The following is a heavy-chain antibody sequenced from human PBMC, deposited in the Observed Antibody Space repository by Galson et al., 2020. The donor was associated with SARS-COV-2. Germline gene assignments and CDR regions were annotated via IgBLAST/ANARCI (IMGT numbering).Heavy chain of an antibody. D-gene: IGHD3-10*01. CDR1: GFTFDDYA. CDR2: ISWDSSRV. Sequence: GGSLRLSCAASGFTFDDYAMHWVRQAPGKGLEWVSSISWDSSRVGYGDSVKGRFTISRDNAKNSLYLQMNSLRPEDTAFYYCAKGSQGYYAGDTRGDWFDPWGQGTLVTVSS. V-gene: IGHV3-9*01. CDR3: AKGSQGYYAGDTRGDWFDP. J-gene: IGHJ5*02.